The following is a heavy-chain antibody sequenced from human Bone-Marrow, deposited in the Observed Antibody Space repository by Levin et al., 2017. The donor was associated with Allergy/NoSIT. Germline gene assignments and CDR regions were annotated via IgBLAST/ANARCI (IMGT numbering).Heavy chain of an antibody. V-gene: IGHV1-69*02. J-gene: IGHJ5*02. D-gene: IGHD2-15*01. Sequence: SVKVSCKASGGTFSSYTISWVRQAPGQGLEWMGRIIPILGIANYAQKFQGRVTITADKSTSTAYMELSSLRSEDTAVYYCASEIVVVVAATLRGAYNWFDPWGQGTLVTVSS. CDR1: GGTFSSYT. CDR3: ASEIVVVVAATLRGAYNWFDP. CDR2: IIPILGIA.